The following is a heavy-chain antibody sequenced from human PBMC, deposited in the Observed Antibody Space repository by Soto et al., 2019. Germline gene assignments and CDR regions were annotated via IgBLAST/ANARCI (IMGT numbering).Heavy chain of an antibody. CDR2: MYHSGST. CDR3: ARVPDY. CDR1: GGSFSGYY. J-gene: IGHJ4*02. D-gene: IGHD2-2*01. V-gene: IGHV4-34*01. Sequence: SETLSLTCAVYGGSFSGYYWTWIRQPPGKGLEWIGYMYHSGSTNYNPSLKSRVTMSIDRSKNQFSLKLSSVTAADTAVYYCARVPDYWGQGILVTVSS.